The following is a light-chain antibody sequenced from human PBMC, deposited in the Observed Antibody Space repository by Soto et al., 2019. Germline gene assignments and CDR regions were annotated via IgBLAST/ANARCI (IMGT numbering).Light chain of an antibody. V-gene: IGLV2-11*01. CDR2: NVI. J-gene: IGLJ1*01. CDR3: CSYAGSYTYV. Sequence: QSALTQPRSVSGSPGQSVTISCTGTSSDVGGYNFVSWYQHHPGKAPKLIIYNVIQRPSGVPDRFSASKSDNTASPTISGLQAEDEADYYCCSYAGSYTYVFGTGTKVTVL. CDR1: SSDVGGYNF.